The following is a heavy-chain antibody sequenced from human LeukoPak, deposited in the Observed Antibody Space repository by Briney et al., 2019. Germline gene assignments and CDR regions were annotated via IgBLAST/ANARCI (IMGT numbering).Heavy chain of an antibody. CDR1: GFTFSSYS. V-gene: IGHV3-48*01. CDR2: IRSNSDTI. CDR3: ARDPRYSGYDYFDY. Sequence: GGSLRLSCAASGFTFSSYSMNWVRQAPGKGLEWISYIRSNSDTIYYADSVKGRFTISRDNAENSLYLQMSSLRAEDTAVYYCARDPRYSGYDYFDYWGQGTLVTVSS. D-gene: IGHD5-12*01. J-gene: IGHJ4*02.